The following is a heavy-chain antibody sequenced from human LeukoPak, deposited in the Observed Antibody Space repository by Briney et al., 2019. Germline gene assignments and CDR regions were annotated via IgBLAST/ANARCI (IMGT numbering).Heavy chain of an antibody. CDR3: ASLRYFDWLPDY. CDR2: ISSSSSYI. CDR1: GFTFSSYG. V-gene: IGHV3-21*01. J-gene: IGHJ4*02. D-gene: IGHD3-9*01. Sequence: PGGTLRLSCAASGFTFSSYGMSWVRQAPGKGLEWVSSISSSSSYIYYADSVKGRFTISRDNSKNTLYLQMNSLRAEDTAVYYCASLRYFDWLPDYWGQGTLVTVSS.